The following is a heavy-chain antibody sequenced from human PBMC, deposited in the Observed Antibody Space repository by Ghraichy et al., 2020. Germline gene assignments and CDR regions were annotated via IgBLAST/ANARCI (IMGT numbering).Heavy chain of an antibody. V-gene: IGHV4-34*01. CDR2: INHSGST. D-gene: IGHD3-22*01. J-gene: IGHJ6*02. Sequence: SETLSLTCAVYGGSFSGYYWSWIRQPPGKGLEWIGEINHSGSTNYNPSLKSRVTISVDTSKNQFSLKLSSVTAADTAVYYCARATMIVVAHMGGMDVWGQGTTVTVSS. CDR3: ARATMIVVAHMGGMDV. CDR1: GGSFSGYY.